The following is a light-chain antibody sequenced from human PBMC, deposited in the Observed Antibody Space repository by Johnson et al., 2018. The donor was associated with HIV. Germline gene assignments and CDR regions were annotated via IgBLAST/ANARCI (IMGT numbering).Light chain of an antibody. Sequence: QAVLTQPPSVSAAPGQKVTISCSGSNSTIGNSYVSWYQQLPRTAPKLLIYENNKRPSGIPDRFSGSKSGTSATLGITGLQTGDEADYYCGTWDSSLSVYVFGPGTQVTV. J-gene: IGLJ1*01. V-gene: IGLV1-51*02. CDR2: ENN. CDR1: NSTIGNSY. CDR3: GTWDSSLSVYV.